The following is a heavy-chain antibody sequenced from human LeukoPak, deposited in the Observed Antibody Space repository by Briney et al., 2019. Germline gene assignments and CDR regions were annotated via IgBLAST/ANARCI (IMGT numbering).Heavy chain of an antibody. Sequence: PSETLSLTYTVSGGSISSSSYYWGWIRQPPGKGLEWIGSIYYSGSTYYKPSLKSRVTISVDTSKNQFSLKLSSVTAADTAVYYCARGDTGGDGYNLFDYWGQGTLVTVSS. V-gene: IGHV4-39*07. CDR2: IYYSGST. D-gene: IGHD5-24*01. J-gene: IGHJ4*02. CDR1: GGSISSSSYY. CDR3: ARGDTGGDGYNLFDY.